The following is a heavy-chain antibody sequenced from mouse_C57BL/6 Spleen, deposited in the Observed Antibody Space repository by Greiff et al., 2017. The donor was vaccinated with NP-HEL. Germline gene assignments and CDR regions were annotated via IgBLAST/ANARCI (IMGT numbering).Heavy chain of an antibody. V-gene: IGHV1-80*01. CDR3: ARPGSSPWFAY. CDR2: IYPGDGDT. J-gene: IGHJ3*01. Sequence: QVQLQQSGAELVKPGASVKISCKASGYAFSSYWMNWVKQRPGKGLEWIGQIYPGDGDTNYNGKFKGKATLTADKSSSTAYMQLSSLTSEDAAVYFCARPGSSPWFAYWGQGTLVTVSA. D-gene: IGHD1-1*01. CDR1: GYAFSSYW.